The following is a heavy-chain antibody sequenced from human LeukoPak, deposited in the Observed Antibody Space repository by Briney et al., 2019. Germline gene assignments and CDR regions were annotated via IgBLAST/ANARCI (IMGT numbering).Heavy chain of an antibody. V-gene: IGHV4-34*01. CDR3: ARDGTTTGTGTRYDPLDY. CDR1: GGSFSGYY. J-gene: IGHJ4*02. Sequence: KSSETLSLTCAVYGGSFSGYYWSWIRQPPGKGLEWIGEINHSGSTNYNPSLKSRVTISVDTSKNQFSLRLSSVTAADTAVYYCARDGTTTGTGTRYDPLDYWGQGTLVTVSS. D-gene: IGHD3-10*01. CDR2: INHSGST.